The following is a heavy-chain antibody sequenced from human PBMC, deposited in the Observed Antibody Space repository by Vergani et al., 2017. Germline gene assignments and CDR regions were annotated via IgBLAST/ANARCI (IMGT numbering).Heavy chain of an antibody. CDR1: GFTFSSYA. D-gene: IGHD1-26*01. J-gene: IGHJ4*02. V-gene: IGHV3-23*01. CDR3: AKSLSGSYYFGYFDY. CDR2: ISGSGGST. Sequence: EVQLLESGGGLVQPGGSLRLSCAASGFTFSSYAMSWVRQAPGKGLEWVSAISGSGGSTYYADSVKGRFTISRDNSKNTLYLQMNSLRAEDTAIYYCAKSLSGSYYFGYFDYWGQGTLVTVSS.